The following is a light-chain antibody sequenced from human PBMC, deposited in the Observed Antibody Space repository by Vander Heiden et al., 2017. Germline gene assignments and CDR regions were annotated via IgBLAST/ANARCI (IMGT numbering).Light chain of an antibody. CDR1: QGISSY. J-gene: IGKJ4*01. CDR3: QQLNSYPLT. CDR2: AAS. Sequence: DIQLHKSPSFLSASVGDRVTITCRASQGISSYLAWYQQKPGKAPKLLIYAASTLQSGVPSRFSGSGSGTEFTLTISSLQPEDFATYYCQQLNSYPLTFGGGTKVEIK. V-gene: IGKV1-9*01.